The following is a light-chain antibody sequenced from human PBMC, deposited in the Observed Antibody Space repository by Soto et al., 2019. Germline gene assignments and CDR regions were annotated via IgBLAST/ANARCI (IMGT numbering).Light chain of an antibody. CDR2: DAS. Sequence: DIQMTQSPSTLSASVGDRVTITCRASHSITTWLAWYQQKPGKAPKLLIFDASSLESGVPSRFSGSGSGTEFTLTISSLQPDDFATYYCQQYNFYPYTFGQGTKLEIK. CDR3: QQYNFYPYT. CDR1: HSITTW. J-gene: IGKJ2*01. V-gene: IGKV1-5*01.